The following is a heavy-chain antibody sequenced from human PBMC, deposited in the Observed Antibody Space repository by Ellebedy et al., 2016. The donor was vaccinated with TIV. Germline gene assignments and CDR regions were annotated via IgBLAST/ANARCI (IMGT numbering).Heavy chain of an antibody. J-gene: IGHJ3*02. V-gene: IGHV1-69*13. CDR1: GGPFSSYA. D-gene: IGHD3-22*01. CDR2: IIPIFGTA. CDR3: AGDRHYYDSSAAFDI. Sequence: AASVKVSCKASGGPFSSYACSWVRQAPGQGLEWMGGIIPIFGTANYAQKFQGRVTIIADESTSTAYMELSSLRSEDTAVYYCAGDRHYYDSSAAFDIWGQGTMVTVSS.